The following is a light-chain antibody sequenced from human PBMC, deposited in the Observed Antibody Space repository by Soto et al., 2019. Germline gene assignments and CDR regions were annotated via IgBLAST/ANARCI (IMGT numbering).Light chain of an antibody. J-gene: IGKJ5*01. Sequence: DRVTITCRASQSIINYLNWYQQKPGKAPKLPISAASSLQSGVPSRFSGSASGTDFTLTISSLQPEDFATYYCQQSYSTPITFGQGTRLEIK. CDR1: QSIINY. CDR2: AAS. CDR3: QQSYSTPIT. V-gene: IGKV1-39*01.